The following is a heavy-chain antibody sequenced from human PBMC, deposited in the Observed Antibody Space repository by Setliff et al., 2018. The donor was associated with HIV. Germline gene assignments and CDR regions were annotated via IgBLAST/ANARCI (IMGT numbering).Heavy chain of an antibody. Sequence: ASVKVSCKASGYTSTSYDFNWVRQATGQGLEWMGWMNPDSGNTGSAQNFQGRLTITWNTSISTAYMELGSLGFDDTAVYFCARTRSGGSSVYYYYYMDVWGQGTAVTVSS. J-gene: IGHJ6*03. D-gene: IGHD2-15*01. CDR1: GYTSTSYD. CDR2: MNPDSGNT. V-gene: IGHV1-8*01. CDR3: ARTRSGGSSVYYYYYMDV.